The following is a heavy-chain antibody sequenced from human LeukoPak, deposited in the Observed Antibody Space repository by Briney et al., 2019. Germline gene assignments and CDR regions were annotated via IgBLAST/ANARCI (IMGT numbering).Heavy chain of an antibody. CDR3: ASRPRAFDY. CDR2: IGTDGHST. CDR1: GFAFSSSS. V-gene: IGHV3-64*04. Sequence: GGSLRLSCSASGFAFSSSSMYWVRQDPGNGLQYVSGIGTDGHSTFYADSVKGRFTISRDNSKNTLYLQMNSLRAEDTAVYYCASRPRAFDYWGQGTLVTVSS. J-gene: IGHJ4*02.